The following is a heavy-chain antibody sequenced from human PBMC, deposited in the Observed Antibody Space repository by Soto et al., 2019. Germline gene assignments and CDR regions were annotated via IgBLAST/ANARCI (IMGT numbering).Heavy chain of an antibody. CDR3: ARYKYYYDSSGYYLTPYGMDV. V-gene: IGHV5-10-1*01. D-gene: IGHD3-22*01. CDR1: GYSFTSYC. J-gene: IGHJ6*02. CDR2: IDPSDSYT. Sequence: PGESLKISCTGSGYSFTSYCISWVRQMPGKGLEWMGRIDPSDSYTNYSPSFQGHVTISADKSISTAYLQWSSLKASDTAMYYCARYKYYYDSSGYYLTPYGMDVWGQGTTVTVSS.